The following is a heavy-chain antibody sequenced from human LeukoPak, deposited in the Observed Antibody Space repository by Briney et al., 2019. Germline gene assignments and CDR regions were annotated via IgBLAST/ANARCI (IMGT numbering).Heavy chain of an antibody. V-gene: IGHV1-69*01. Sequence: SVKVSCKASGGTFRSYAISWVRQAPRQGLEWLGGIIPIFGTANYAQKFQGRVMITADESTSTAYMELSSLRSEDTAVYYCAVHCSSTSCYRKIDAFDIWGQGTMVTVSS. CDR2: IIPIFGTA. CDR3: AVHCSSTSCYRKIDAFDI. CDR1: GGTFRSYA. J-gene: IGHJ3*02. D-gene: IGHD2-2*01.